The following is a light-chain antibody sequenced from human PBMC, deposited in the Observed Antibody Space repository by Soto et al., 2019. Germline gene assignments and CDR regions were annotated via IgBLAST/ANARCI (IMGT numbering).Light chain of an antibody. CDR3: AAWDDSLSGYV. J-gene: IGLJ1*01. Sequence: QSVLTQPPSASGTPGQSVTISCSGSSSNIGSNSVNWYQQLPGTAPKLLIYGSNQRPSGVPDRFSGSKSGTSASLAISGLQSENEADYYCAAWDDSLSGYVFGTGPKVTVL. CDR1: SSNIGSNS. CDR2: GSN. V-gene: IGLV1-44*01.